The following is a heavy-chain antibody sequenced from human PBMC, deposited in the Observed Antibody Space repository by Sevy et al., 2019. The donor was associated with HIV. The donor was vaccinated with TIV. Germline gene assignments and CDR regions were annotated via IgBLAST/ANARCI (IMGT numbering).Heavy chain of an antibody. J-gene: IGHJ4*02. CDR3: AKDRRDGYNSDFDY. CDR2: IWYDGSNK. Sequence: GGSLRLSCAASGFTFSSYGMHWVRQAPGKGLEWVAVIWYDGSNKYYADSVKGRFTISRDNSKNTLYLQMNSLRAEDTAVYYCAKDRRDGYNSDFDYWGQRTLVTVSS. V-gene: IGHV3-33*06. D-gene: IGHD5-12*01. CDR1: GFTFSSYG.